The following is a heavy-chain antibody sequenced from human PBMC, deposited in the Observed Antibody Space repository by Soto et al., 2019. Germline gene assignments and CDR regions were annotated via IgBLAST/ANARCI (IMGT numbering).Heavy chain of an antibody. CDR3: ARDIGRSHYISFNP. J-gene: IGHJ5*02. Sequence: SGTLALTSAVYGGSFSGYYWSWIRQPPGKGLEWIGEINHSGSTNYNPSLKSRVTISVDTSKNQFSLKLSSVTAADTAVYFCARDIGRSHYISFNPWVQGTLVP. CDR1: GGSFSGYY. CDR2: INHSGST. V-gene: IGHV4-34*01. D-gene: IGHD4-4*01.